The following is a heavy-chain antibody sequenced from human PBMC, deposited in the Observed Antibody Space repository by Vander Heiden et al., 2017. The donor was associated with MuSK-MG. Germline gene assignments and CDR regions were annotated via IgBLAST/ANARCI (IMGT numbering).Heavy chain of an antibody. V-gene: IGHV2-70*04. CDR3: ARGERSGWEFDF. CDR1: GFSLSPSGMR. D-gene: IGHD6-19*01. CDR2: IEWDDDT. J-gene: IGHJ4*02. Sequence: VTLKESGPALLKPTQTLTLTCTFSGFSLSPSGMRVNWIRQPPGKALEWLARIEWDDDTFYSTSLRTRLTISKDTSKNQVVLRMTNMDPVDTATYYYARGERSGWEFDFWGQGTLVTVSS.